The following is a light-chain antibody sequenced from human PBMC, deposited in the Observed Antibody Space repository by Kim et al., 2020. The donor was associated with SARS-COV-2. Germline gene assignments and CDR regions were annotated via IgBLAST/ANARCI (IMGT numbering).Light chain of an antibody. CDR2: DNN. V-gene: IGLV1-51*01. CDR3: GTWDSSLSVV. CDR1: SSNIGNNY. J-gene: IGLJ2*01. Sequence: QSVSTQPPSVSAAPGQKVTISCSGSSSNIGNNYVSWYQQLPGTAPKLLIYDNNKRPSGIPDRFSGSKSGTSATRGITGLQTGDEADYYCGTWDSSLSVVFGGGTQLTVL.